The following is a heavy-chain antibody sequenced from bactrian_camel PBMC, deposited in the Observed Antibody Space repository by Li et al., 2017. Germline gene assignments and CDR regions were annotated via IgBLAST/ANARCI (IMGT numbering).Heavy chain of an antibody. CDR3: TKGAWDNGFDF. D-gene: IGHD1*01. V-gene: IGHV3S9*01. CDR1: TDTYISY. Sequence: QVQLVESGGGSVQSGGSLRLACAPSTDTYISYQWAWFRRGPGQRREGLAAMDYTGTTTYADSVKGRFTVSRDNAKNMVYLQLNSLKSEDMAMYYCTKGAWDNGFDFWGQGTQVTVS. CDR2: MDYTGTT. J-gene: IGHJ6*01.